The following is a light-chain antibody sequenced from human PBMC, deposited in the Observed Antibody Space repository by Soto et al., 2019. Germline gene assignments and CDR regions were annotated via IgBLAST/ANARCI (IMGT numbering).Light chain of an antibody. CDR2: EVS. CDR1: SSDVGAYNY. Sequence: QSALTQPASVSGSPGQSITISCTGTSSDVGAYNYVSWYQQHPGKAPKLMIYEVSNRPSGVSNRFSGSKSGNTASLTISVLRAEDEADYYCSSYTSKSLYVFGTGTKLTVL. CDR3: SSYTSKSLYV. V-gene: IGLV2-14*01. J-gene: IGLJ1*01.